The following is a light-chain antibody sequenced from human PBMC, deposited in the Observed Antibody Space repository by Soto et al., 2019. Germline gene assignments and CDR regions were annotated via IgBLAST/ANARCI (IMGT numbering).Light chain of an antibody. J-gene: IGKJ5*01. CDR2: DAS. V-gene: IGKV3-11*01. Sequence: ETVMTQSPATLSVSPGERATLSCRASQSVSSYLAWYQRKPGHARSLLIYDASNLATGIPARSSGCASGIDFTLTSSSLEAEDFAVYYCQQRSNWPPIAFVQGTRLEIK. CDR1: QSVSSY. CDR3: QQRSNWPPIA.